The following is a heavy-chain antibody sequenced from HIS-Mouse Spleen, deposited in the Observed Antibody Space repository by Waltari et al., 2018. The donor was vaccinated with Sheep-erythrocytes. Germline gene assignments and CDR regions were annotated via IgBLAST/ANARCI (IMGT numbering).Heavy chain of an antibody. CDR3: AKVRTVNYWYFDL. D-gene: IGHD1-1*01. Sequence: QVQLVESGGGVVQPGRSLRLSCAASGFTFSSCCMHWVRQAPGKGLEWVAVISYDGSNKYYADSVKGRFTISRDNSKNTLYLQMNSLRAEDTAVYYCAKVRTVNYWYFDLWGRGTLVTVSS. J-gene: IGHJ2*01. CDR2: ISYDGSNK. CDR1: GFTFSSCC. V-gene: IGHV3-30*18.